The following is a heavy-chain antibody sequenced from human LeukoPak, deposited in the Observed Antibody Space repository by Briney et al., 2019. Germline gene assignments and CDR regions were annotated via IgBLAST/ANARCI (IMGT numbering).Heavy chain of an antibody. CDR3: ARGPYSYDSSGAFDI. CDR2: IYNSGTT. J-gene: IGHJ3*02. CDR1: GDSISSGDYC. V-gene: IGHV4-30-4*07. D-gene: IGHD3-22*01. Sequence: SQTLSLTCAVSGDSISSGDYCWSWIRQPPGKGLEWIGYIYNSGTTNYNPSLKRRVTISVDTSKNQFSLKLSSVTAADTAVYFCARGPYSYDSSGAFDIWGQGTMVTVSS.